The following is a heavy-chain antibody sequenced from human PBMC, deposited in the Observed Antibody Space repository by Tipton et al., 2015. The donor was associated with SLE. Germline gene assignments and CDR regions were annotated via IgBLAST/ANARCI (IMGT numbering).Heavy chain of an antibody. CDR3: AGGGGGAFDI. Sequence: GLVKPSETLSLTCSVSGTSISPYSWSWIRPPPGKGLEWIGYIYYSGNNNYSPSLKRRVTISVHTSKNQFSLKLSSVTAADTAVYYCAGGGGGAFDIGGQGTMVTVSS. CDR1: GTSISPYS. J-gene: IGHJ3*02. CDR2: IYYSGNN. V-gene: IGHV4-59*01. D-gene: IGHD3-10*01.